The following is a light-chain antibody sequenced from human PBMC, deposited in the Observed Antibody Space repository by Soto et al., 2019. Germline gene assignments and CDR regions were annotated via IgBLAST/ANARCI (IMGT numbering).Light chain of an antibody. V-gene: IGKV3-15*01. J-gene: IGKJ4*01. CDR2: AAS. Sequence: EIVMTQSPATLSVSPGERATLSCRASQSVSSNLAWYQQKPGQAPRLLIYAASSRATGIPARFSGSGSGTEFTLTISSLQSEDFGVYYCQQPNDWPLAFGGGTKVEVK. CDR1: QSVSSN. CDR3: QQPNDWPLA.